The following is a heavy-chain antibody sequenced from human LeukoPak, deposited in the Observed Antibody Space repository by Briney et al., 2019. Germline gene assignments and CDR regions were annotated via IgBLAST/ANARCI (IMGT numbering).Heavy chain of an antibody. D-gene: IGHD3-9*01. Sequence: GGSLRLSCAASGFTFDDYAMHWVRHAPGKGLEWVSGISWHSGSIGYADSVKGRFTISRDNAKNTLYLQMNTLRVEDTAVYYCTRDLMDYDVSTGLHHYYMDVWGQGTTVTVPS. CDR1: GFTFDDYA. CDR3: TRDLMDYDVSTGLHHYYMDV. V-gene: IGHV3-9*01. J-gene: IGHJ6*02. CDR2: ISWHSGSI.